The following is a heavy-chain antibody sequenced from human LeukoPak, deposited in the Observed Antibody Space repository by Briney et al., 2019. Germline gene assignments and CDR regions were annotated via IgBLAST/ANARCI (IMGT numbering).Heavy chain of an antibody. CDR1: GDAFTGSD. CDR3: ARGRRGGGYTLYY. CDR2: MNPNNGYT. V-gene: IGHV1-8*01. D-gene: IGHD5-24*01. J-gene: IGHJ4*02. Sequence: ASVKVSCKASGDAFTGSDFYWVRQATGQGLEWMGWMNPNNGYTGYAQKLQGRVTMTRNTSISTAYMELSSLIFDDTAVYYCARGRRGGGYTLYYWGQGTQVAVAS.